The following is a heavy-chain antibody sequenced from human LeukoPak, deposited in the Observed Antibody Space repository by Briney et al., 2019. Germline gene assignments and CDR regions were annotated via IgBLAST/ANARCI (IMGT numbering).Heavy chain of an antibody. CDR1: GFSLRTRGVG. V-gene: IGHV2-5*02. Sequence: SGPTLLKPTPTLTLTCTFSGFSLRTRGVGVGWIGQPPGKALEWLAVINWDDDKRYSPSLKSRLTITRDTSKNQVVLTMTNMDPVDTATYYCALRHETDGSLDYWGQGTLVTVSS. CDR3: ALRHETDGSLDY. J-gene: IGHJ4*02. D-gene: IGHD1-14*01. CDR2: INWDDDK.